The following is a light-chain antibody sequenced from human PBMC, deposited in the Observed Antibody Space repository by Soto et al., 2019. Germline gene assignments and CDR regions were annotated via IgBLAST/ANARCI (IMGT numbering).Light chain of an antibody. CDR2: DTS. V-gene: IGKV3-20*01. J-gene: IGKJ1*01. CDR1: QSVNSGY. Sequence: PGERATLSCRASQSVNSGYLAWYQHTPGQAPRLLIYDTSTRATGIPDRFSGSGSGTDFTLTISRLEPEDFAVFYCQQYGSSPRTFGQGTKVDNK. CDR3: QQYGSSPRT.